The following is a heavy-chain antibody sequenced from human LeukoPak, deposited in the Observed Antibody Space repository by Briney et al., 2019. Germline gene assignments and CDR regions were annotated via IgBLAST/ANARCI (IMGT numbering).Heavy chain of an antibody. Sequence: ASVKVSCKASGYTFIDYYMHWVRLAPGQGLEWMGRLNPRGGSTMYAQKFQGRVTMTRDTSTSTVYMELSSLRSDDTAVYHCARHIAVSSGGYYFDSWGQGTLVTVSS. V-gene: IGHV1-46*01. CDR3: ARHIAVSSGGYYFDS. CDR2: LNPRGGST. J-gene: IGHJ4*02. CDR1: GYTFIDYY. D-gene: IGHD6-19*01.